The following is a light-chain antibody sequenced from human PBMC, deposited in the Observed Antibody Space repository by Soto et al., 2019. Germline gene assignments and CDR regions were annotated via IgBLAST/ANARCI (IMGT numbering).Light chain of an antibody. CDR3: AAWDDSLSAHVV. V-gene: IGLV1-47*01. CDR1: GSNIGSNY. J-gene: IGLJ2*01. CDR2: RDN. Sequence: QSVLTQPPSASGTPGQRVTISCSGSGSNIGSNYVYWYQQLPGTAPTLLLYRDNQRPSGVPDRFSGSKSGTSASLAISGLRSEDEADYYCAAWDDSLSAHVVFGGGTKVTVL.